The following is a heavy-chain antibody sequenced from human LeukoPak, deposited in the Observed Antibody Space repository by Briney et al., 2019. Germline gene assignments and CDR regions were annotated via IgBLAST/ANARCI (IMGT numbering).Heavy chain of an antibody. CDR2: ISWNSGSI. CDR1: GFTFDDYA. V-gene: IGHV3-9*01. CDR3: AKDARGYYYGSGSYWRWSDP. J-gene: IGHJ5*02. D-gene: IGHD3-10*01. Sequence: RTGGSLRLSCAASGFTFDDYAMHWVRQAPGKGLEWVSGISWNSGSIGYADSVKGRFTISRDNAKNSLYLQMNSLRAEDTALYYCAKDARGYYYGSGSYWRWSDPWGQGTLVTVSS.